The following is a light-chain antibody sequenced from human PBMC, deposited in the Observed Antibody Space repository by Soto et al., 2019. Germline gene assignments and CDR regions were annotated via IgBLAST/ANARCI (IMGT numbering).Light chain of an antibody. Sequence: TQSPSTLSGSVGDRVTITCRASQSVDSYLAWYQQKPGQAPRLLIYEASNRASGIPARFSGSGSGTDFTLTISSLEPEDFAVYYCQQRSNWPLTFGGGTKVDIK. CDR2: EAS. J-gene: IGKJ4*01. CDR3: QQRSNWPLT. V-gene: IGKV3-11*01. CDR1: QSVDSY.